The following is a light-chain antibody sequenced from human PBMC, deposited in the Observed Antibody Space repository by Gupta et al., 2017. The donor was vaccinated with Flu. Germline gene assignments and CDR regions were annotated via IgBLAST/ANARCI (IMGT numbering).Light chain of an antibody. Sequence: PATLSVSPGERATLSCRASQSVGSYLAWYQQKPGQAPRLLIYDASNRATGIPARFSGSGSGTDFTLTISSLEPEDFAVYYCQKRSNWPPYTFGQGTRLEI. V-gene: IGKV3-11*01. J-gene: IGKJ2*01. CDR3: QKRSNWPPYT. CDR2: DAS. CDR1: QSVGSY.